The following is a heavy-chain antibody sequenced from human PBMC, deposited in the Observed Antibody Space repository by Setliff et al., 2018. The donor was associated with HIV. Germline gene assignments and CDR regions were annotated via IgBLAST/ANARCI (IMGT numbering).Heavy chain of an antibody. CDR1: GGSFSTYY. D-gene: IGHD3-10*01. CDR2: INHSGST. CDR3: ARDQAFGERFFDY. Sequence: ETLSLTCAVYGGSFSTYYWNWIRQPPGKGLEWIGEINHSGSTNYNPSLKSRVTISVDTSRSQFSLRLSSVTAADTAIYYCARDQAFGERFFDYWGQGIPVTVSS. V-gene: IGHV4-34*01. J-gene: IGHJ4*02.